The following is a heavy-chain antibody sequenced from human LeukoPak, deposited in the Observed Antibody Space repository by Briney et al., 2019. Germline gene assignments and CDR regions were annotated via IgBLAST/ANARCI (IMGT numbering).Heavy chain of an antibody. Sequence: GGSLRLSCAASGFTFSIYSMDWVRQAPGKGLEWVSSISSSGSYIYYADSLKGRFTISRDNAKNSLYLQMNSLRAEDTAVYYCARAGIFSSSYGISWDYWGQGALVAVSS. V-gene: IGHV3-21*01. CDR2: ISSSGSYI. CDR1: GFTFSIYS. CDR3: ARAGIFSSSYGISWDY. J-gene: IGHJ4*02. D-gene: IGHD6-6*01.